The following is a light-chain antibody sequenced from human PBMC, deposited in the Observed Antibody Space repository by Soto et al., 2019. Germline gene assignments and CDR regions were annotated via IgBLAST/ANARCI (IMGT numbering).Light chain of an antibody. CDR3: SSYASNSTLV. CDR1: SSDVGGYNY. CDR2: EVS. J-gene: IGLJ2*01. Sequence: QSALTQPASVSGSPGQSITISCTGTSSDVGGYNYVSWYQQHPGKAPKLMIYEVSNRPSGVSNRFSGSKSGNTASLTVSGLQAEDEADYYCSSYASNSTLVFGVGTKLTVL. V-gene: IGLV2-14*03.